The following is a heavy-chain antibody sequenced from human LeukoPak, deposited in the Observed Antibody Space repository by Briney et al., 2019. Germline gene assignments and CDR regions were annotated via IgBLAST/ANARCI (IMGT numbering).Heavy chain of an antibody. CDR1: GITFSSYD. Sequence: GGALRLSCVASGITFSSYDMSWVRQAPGKGLEWISAISDRGKTDYADSVKGRFTISRDNSKNTLYLQLSSLSADDAAIYYCAKFPTIFGVADSFDIWGQGTLVTVSS. J-gene: IGHJ3*02. V-gene: IGHV3-23*01. CDR3: AKFPTIFGVADSFDI. CDR2: ISDRGKT. D-gene: IGHD3-3*01.